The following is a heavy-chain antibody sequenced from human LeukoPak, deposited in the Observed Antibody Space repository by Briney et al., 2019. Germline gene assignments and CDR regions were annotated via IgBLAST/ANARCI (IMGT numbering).Heavy chain of an antibody. CDR3: ASQYYYDSSGYYNSNWFDP. J-gene: IGHJ5*02. CDR1: GFTFSSYE. D-gene: IGHD3-22*01. V-gene: IGHV3-48*03. Sequence: GGSLRLSCAASGFTFSSYEMNWIRQAPGKGLEWVSFISRSGGTIYYADSVKGRFTISRDNAKNSLYLQVNSLRAEDTAVYYCASQYYYDSSGYYNSNWFDPWGQGTLVTVSS. CDR2: ISRSGGTI.